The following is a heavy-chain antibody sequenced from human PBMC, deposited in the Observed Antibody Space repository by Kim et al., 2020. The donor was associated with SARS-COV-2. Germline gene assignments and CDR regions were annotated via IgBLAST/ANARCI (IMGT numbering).Heavy chain of an antibody. V-gene: IGHV3-23*01. CDR3: AKGQGSGWSGWFDP. J-gene: IGHJ5*02. Sequence: GGSLRLSCAASGFTFSSYVMSWVRQAPGKGLEWVSGISGSGGSTFYADSVKGRFTISRDNPKNTLYLQMNSLGVEDTAIYFCAKGQGSGWSGWFDPWGQGSLVTVSS. CDR2: ISGSGGST. D-gene: IGHD6-19*01. CDR1: GFTFSSYV.